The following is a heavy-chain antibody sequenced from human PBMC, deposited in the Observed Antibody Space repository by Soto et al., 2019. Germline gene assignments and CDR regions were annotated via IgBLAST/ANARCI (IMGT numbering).Heavy chain of an antibody. CDR1: VATYS. D-gene: IGHD5-12*01. CDR3: ARPSNGYSGYDYRRSYYYALDV. V-gene: IGHV5-51*01. CDR2: IYPLNSET. J-gene: IGHJ6*02. Sequence: PGESLKISCKGAVATYSIAWVRQLPGKGLEWMGIIYPLNSETRYSPSFQGQVTISADKSIDTAYLQWSSLKASDTATYYCARPSNGYSGYDYRRSYYYALDVWGQGTTVTVYS.